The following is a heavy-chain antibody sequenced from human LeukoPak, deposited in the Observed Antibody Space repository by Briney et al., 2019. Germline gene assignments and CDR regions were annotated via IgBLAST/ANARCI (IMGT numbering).Heavy chain of an antibody. CDR1: GGSISNYY. J-gene: IGHJ4*02. CDR3: AREQRGYSYGYVDF. Sequence: SETLSLTCTVSGGSISNYYWSWIRQPPGKGLEWIGHISYSGSANSNPSLTSRVTISVDTSKNRFSLKLSSVTAADTAVYYCAREQRGYSYGYVDFWGQGTLVTVSS. CDR2: ISYSGSA. D-gene: IGHD5-18*01. V-gene: IGHV4-59*01.